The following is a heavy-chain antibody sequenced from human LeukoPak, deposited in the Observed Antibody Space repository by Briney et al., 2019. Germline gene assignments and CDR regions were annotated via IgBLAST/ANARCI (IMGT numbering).Heavy chain of an antibody. CDR1: GFTFSSYG. CDR3: AKAGYCSGGSCYSLAAFDI. Sequence: SGGSLRLSCAASGFTFSSYGMHWVRQAPGKGLEWVAFIRYDGSNKYYADSVKGRLTISRDNSKNTLYLQMNSLRAEDTAVYYCAKAGYCSGGSCYSLAAFDIWGQGTMVTVSS. CDR2: IRYDGSNK. V-gene: IGHV3-30*02. D-gene: IGHD2-15*01. J-gene: IGHJ3*02.